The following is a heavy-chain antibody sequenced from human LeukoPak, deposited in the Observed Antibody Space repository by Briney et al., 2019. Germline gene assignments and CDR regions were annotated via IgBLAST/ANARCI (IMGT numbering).Heavy chain of an antibody. CDR3: ARDREVGRGAIFDY. D-gene: IGHD1-26*01. CDR1: GGTFSSYA. V-gene: IGHV1-69*13. Sequence: ASVKVSCKASGGTFSSYAISWVRQAPGQGLEWMGGIIPIFGTANYAQKFQGRVTITADESTSTAYMELSSLRSEDTAVYYCARDREVGRGAIFDYWGQGTLVTVSS. CDR2: IIPIFGTA. J-gene: IGHJ4*02.